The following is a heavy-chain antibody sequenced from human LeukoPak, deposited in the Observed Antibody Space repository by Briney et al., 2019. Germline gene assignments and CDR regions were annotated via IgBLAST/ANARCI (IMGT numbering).Heavy chain of an antibody. CDR1: GGSIRSSSYN. D-gene: IGHD2-15*01. CDR3: ARDLGEGVAATPGNWFDP. Sequence: KPSETLSLTCTVSGGSIRSSSYNWGWIRQPPGKGLEWIGSIYYSGSTYYNPSLKSRVTISVDTSKNQFSLKLSSVTAADTAVYYCARDLGEGVAATPGNWFDPWGQGTLVTVSS. V-gene: IGHV4-39*07. J-gene: IGHJ5*02. CDR2: IYYSGST.